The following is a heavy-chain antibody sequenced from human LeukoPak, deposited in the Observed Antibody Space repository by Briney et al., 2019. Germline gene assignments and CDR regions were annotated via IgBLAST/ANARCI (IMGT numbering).Heavy chain of an antibody. CDR1: GGSFSGYY. J-gene: IGHJ6*03. CDR2: INHSGST. Sequence: SETLSLTCAVHGGSFSGYYWSWIRQPPGKGLEWIGEINHSGSTYYNPSLKSRVTISVDTSKNQFSLKLSSVTAADTAVYYCARERRPRTYYYYMDVWGKGTTVTVSS. V-gene: IGHV4-34*01. CDR3: ARERRPRTYYYYMDV.